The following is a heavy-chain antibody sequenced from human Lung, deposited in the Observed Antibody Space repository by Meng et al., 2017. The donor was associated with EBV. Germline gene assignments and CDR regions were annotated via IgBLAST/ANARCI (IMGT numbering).Heavy chain of an antibody. V-gene: IGHV4-4*02. CDR1: GCMSGVSVL. CDR2: INHIRST. CDR3: ARGKLSGYRYFDY. Sequence: PGPCNLSGPLPLASAAAGCMSGVSVLWSGVPQPPGKGLEWSGEINHIRSTNYNPSLKSRVTISVDKSKNQFSLKLSSVTAADTAVYYCARGKLSGYRYFDYWGQGTLVTVSS. J-gene: IGHJ4*02. D-gene: IGHD3-3*01.